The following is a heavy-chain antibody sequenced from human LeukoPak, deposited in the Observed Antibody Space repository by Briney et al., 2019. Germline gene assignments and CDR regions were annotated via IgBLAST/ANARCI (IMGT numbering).Heavy chain of an antibody. CDR1: GYTLTELS. J-gene: IGHJ4*02. CDR2: FDPEDGET. Sequence: ASVKVSCKVSGYTLTELSMHWVRQAPGKGLEWMGGFDPEDGETIYAQKFQGRVTMTEDTSTDTAYMELSSLRSEDTAVYCCAISYYYDSSGYHLIDYWGQGTLVTVSS. CDR3: AISYYYDSSGYHLIDY. V-gene: IGHV1-24*01. D-gene: IGHD3-22*01.